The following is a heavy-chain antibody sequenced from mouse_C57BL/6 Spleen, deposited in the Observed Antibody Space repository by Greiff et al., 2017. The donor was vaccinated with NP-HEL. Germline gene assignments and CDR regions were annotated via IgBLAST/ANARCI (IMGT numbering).Heavy chain of an antibody. D-gene: IGHD1-1*01. J-gene: IGHJ2*01. Sequence: VQLKQSGPELVKPGDSVKISCKASGYSFTGYFMNWVMQSHGKSLEWIGRINPYNGDTFYNQKFKGKATLTVDKSSSTAHMELRSLTSEDSAVYYCARVTTVVVPYYCDYWGQGTTLTVSS. CDR3: ARVTTVVVPYYCDY. V-gene: IGHV1-20*01. CDR1: GYSFTGYF. CDR2: INPYNGDT.